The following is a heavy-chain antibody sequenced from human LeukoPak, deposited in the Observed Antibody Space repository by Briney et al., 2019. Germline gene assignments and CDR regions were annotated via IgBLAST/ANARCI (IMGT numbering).Heavy chain of an antibody. CDR2: ISAYNGNA. D-gene: IGHD3-10*01. CDR1: GYTFTSYG. CDR3: ARSYGSGSYYWNFDY. J-gene: IGHJ4*02. Sequence: GASVKVSCKASGYTFTSYGISWVRQAPGQGLEWMGWISAYNGNANYAQKLQGRVTMTTDTSTSTAYMELRSLRSDDTAVYYCARSYGSGSYYWNFDYWGQGTLVTVSS. V-gene: IGHV1-18*01.